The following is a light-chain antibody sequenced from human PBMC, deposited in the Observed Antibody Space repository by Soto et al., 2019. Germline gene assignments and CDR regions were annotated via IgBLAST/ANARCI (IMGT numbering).Light chain of an antibody. CDR2: AVS. V-gene: IGKV3-15*01. CDR1: QSVSSS. Sequence: EIVWTQSPATLSVYPGERATLSCRASQSVSSSLAWYQQKPGHPHRLLIYAVSSRATGIPAMFSGSGSATEFTLTIGSLQDEDFAVYYCQQYNNCPPWTFGQGTKVEIK. CDR3: QQYNNCPPWT. J-gene: IGKJ1*01.